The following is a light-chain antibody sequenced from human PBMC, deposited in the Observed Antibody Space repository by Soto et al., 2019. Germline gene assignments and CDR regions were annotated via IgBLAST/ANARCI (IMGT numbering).Light chain of an antibody. Sequence: QSVLTQPPSASGTPGQRVTISCSGSTSNIGSNYVYWYQQFPGTAPKLLIFGKNRRPSGVPDRFSGSKSDTSASLAISGLRSEDEADYYCAVWDESLRGYVFASGTKLTVL. V-gene: IGLV1-47*02. J-gene: IGLJ1*01. CDR2: GKN. CDR1: TSNIGSNY. CDR3: AVWDESLRGYV.